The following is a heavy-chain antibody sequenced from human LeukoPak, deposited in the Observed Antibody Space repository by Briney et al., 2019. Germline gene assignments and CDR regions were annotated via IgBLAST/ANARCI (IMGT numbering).Heavy chain of an antibody. V-gene: IGHV3-23*01. CDR1: GFSFGSFA. J-gene: IGHJ4*02. CDR3: ARVLETDCRGGSCYSGLDY. Sequence: GGSLRLSCAASGFSFGSFAMSWVRQAPGKGLEWVSGIIGSGGTTFYADSEKGRFTISRDNAQNSLYLQMNSLRVEDTAVYYCARVLETDCRGGSCYSGLDYWGQGTLVTVSS. D-gene: IGHD2-15*01. CDR2: IIGSGGTT.